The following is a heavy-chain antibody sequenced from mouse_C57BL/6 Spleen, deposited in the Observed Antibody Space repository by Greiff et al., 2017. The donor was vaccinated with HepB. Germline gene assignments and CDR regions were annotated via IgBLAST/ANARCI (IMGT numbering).Heavy chain of an antibody. CDR1: GYTFTSYW. CDR2: INPSNGGT. D-gene: IGHD2-4*01. J-gene: IGHJ2*01. V-gene: IGHV1-53*01. Sequence: VQLQQPGTELVKPGASVKLSCKASGYTFTSYWMHWVKQRPGQGLEWIGNINPSNGGTNYNEKFKSKATLTVDKSSSTAYMQLSSLTSEDAAVYYCERSTMITAWYFDDWGQGTTLTVSS. CDR3: ERSTMITAWYFDD.